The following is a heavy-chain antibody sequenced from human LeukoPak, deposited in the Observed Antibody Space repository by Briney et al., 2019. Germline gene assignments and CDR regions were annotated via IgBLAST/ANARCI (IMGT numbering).Heavy chain of an antibody. D-gene: IGHD5-24*01. Sequence: GGSLRLSCAASGFTFSSYAMNWVRQAPGKGLEWVAVISYDGSNKYYADSVKGRFIISRDNSKNTLSLQMNSQRPEDTAVYYCARDRTPRPRRVEMATVTPSYYFDYWGQGTLVTVSS. CDR2: ISYDGSNK. V-gene: IGHV3-30*04. J-gene: IGHJ4*02. CDR1: GFTFSSYA. CDR3: ARDRTPRPRRVEMATVTPSYYFDY.